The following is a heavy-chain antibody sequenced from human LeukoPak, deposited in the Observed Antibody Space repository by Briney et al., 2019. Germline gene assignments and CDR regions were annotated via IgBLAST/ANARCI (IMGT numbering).Heavy chain of an antibody. D-gene: IGHD3-22*01. CDR1: GFTFSSYA. V-gene: IGHV3-23*01. CDR2: ISGSGGST. CDR3: AKDPRYYDPFGGFDP. Sequence: GGSLRLSCAASGFTFSSYAMNWVRQAPGKGLEWVSAISGSGGSTYYADSVKGRFTISRDNSKNTLYLQMNSLRAEDTAVYYCAKDPRYYDPFGGFDPWGQGTLVTVSS. J-gene: IGHJ5*02.